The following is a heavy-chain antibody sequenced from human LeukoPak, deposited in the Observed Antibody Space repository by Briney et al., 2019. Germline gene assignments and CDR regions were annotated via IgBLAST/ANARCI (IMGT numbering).Heavy chain of an antibody. CDR2: IYYSGST. CDR1: GGSISSSSYY. CDR3: ATVGGSGSYLAY. D-gene: IGHD3-10*01. J-gene: IGHJ4*02. V-gene: IGHV4-39*01. Sequence: PSETLSLTCTVSGGSISSSSYYWGWIRQPPGKGLEWIGSIYYSGSTYYNPSLKSRVTISVDTSKNQFSLKLSSVTAADTAVYYCATVGGSGSYLAYWGQGTLVTVSS.